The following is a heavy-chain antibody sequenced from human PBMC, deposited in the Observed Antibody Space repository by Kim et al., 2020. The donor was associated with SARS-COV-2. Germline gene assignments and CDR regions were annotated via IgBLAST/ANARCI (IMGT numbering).Heavy chain of an antibody. Sequence: GGSLRLSCAASGFTFSASYMDWIRQAPGKGLEWVSYISPSSGTIYYADSEKGRFTISRDNTKKSLYLQMNSLRVEDTAVYYCAREGRGFDSWGQGTLVTVSA. CDR1: GFTFSASY. CDR3: AREGRGFDS. V-gene: IGHV3-11*01. J-gene: IGHJ4*02. CDR2: ISPSSGTI.